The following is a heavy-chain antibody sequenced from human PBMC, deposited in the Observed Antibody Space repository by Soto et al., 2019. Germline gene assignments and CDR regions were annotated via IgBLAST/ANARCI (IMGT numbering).Heavy chain of an antibody. D-gene: IGHD3-9*01. CDR2: IDPSDSYT. CDR1: GYSFTSYW. J-gene: IGHJ6*02. V-gene: IGHV5-10-1*01. Sequence: GESLKISCKGSGYSFTSYWISWVRQMPGKGLEWMGRIDPSDSYTNYSPSFQGHVTISADKSISTAYLQWSSLKASDTAMYYCARQRKYYDILTGSVYYYGMDVWGQGTTVTVSS. CDR3: ARQRKYYDILTGSVYYYGMDV.